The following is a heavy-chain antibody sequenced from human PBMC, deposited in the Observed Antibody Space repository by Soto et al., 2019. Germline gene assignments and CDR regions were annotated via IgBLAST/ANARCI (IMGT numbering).Heavy chain of an antibody. CDR3: AHSYGSSGWALWGAGAFDI. V-gene: IGHV2-5*02. D-gene: IGHD6-19*01. Sequence: SGPTLVHPTQTLTLTCTFSGFSLSTSGVGVGWIRQPPGKALEWLALIYWDDDKRYSPSLKSRLTITKDTSKNQVVLTMTNMDPVDTATYYCAHSYGSSGWALWGAGAFDIWGQGTMVTVSS. J-gene: IGHJ3*02. CDR1: GFSLSTSGVG. CDR2: IYWDDDK.